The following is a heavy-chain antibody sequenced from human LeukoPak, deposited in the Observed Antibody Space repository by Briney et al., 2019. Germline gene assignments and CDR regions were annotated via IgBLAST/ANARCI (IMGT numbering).Heavy chain of an antibody. V-gene: IGHV3-23*01. J-gene: IGHJ6*02. CDR2: ISGGGGST. Sequence: GGSLRLSCAPSGFTFSSYAMTWVRQAPGKGLEWVSAISGGGGSTYYADSVKGRFTISRDNSKNNLYLQKNSLRAEDTAVYYCAKDECQLQDLPYVMDVWGQGTTVTVSS. CDR3: AKDECQLQDLPYVMDV. D-gene: IGHD2-2*01. CDR1: GFTFSSYA.